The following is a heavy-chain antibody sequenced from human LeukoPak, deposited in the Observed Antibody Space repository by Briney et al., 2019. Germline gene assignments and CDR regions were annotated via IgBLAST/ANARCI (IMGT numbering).Heavy chain of an antibody. D-gene: IGHD6-6*01. CDR2: IIPIFGTA. J-gene: IGHJ5*02. Sequence: SVKLSCKTSGYTFTDYFMHWVRQAPGPGLEWMGGIIPIFGTANYAQKFQGRVTITADESTSTAYMELSSLRSEDTAVYYCAIGSIAARPYRFDPWGQGTLATVSS. CDR3: AIGSIAARPYRFDP. V-gene: IGHV1-69*13. CDR1: GYTFTDYF.